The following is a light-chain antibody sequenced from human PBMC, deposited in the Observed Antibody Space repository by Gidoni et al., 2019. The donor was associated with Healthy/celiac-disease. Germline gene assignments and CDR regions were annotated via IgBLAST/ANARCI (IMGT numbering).Light chain of an antibody. CDR1: QSVLYSSNNKNY. CDR2: WAS. CDR3: QQYYSTPLT. J-gene: IGKJ1*01. Sequence: SLGERATINCKSSQSVLYSSNNKNYLAWYQQKPGQPPKLLIYWASTRESGVPDRFSGSGSGTDFTLTISILQAEDVAVYYCQQYYSTPLTFXQXTKVEIK. V-gene: IGKV4-1*01.